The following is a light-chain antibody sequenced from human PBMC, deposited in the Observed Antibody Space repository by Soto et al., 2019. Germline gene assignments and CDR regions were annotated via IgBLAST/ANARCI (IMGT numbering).Light chain of an antibody. J-gene: IGKJ1*01. CDR3: QQYYSYPRT. Sequence: DIQMTQSPSTLSASVGDRVTITCRASQTISSSLAWYQFKPGKAPKLLIYAASTLQSGVPSRFSGSGSGTDFTLTISCLQSEDFATYYCQQYYSYPRTFGQGTKVEIK. CDR1: QTISSS. V-gene: IGKV1-5*01. CDR2: AAS.